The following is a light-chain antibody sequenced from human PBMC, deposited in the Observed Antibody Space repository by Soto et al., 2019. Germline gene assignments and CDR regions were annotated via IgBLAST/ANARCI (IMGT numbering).Light chain of an antibody. V-gene: IGLV2-8*01. Sequence: QSALTQPPSASGSLGQSVTISCTGTSSDVGGYNYVSWYQQHPGKAPKLLIYDVSQRPSGVPDRFSGSNSGNTASLTVSGLQAEDEADYYCSSYAGSNNLVFGTGTKLTVL. CDR1: SSDVGGYNY. J-gene: IGLJ1*01. CDR2: DVS. CDR3: SSYAGSNNLV.